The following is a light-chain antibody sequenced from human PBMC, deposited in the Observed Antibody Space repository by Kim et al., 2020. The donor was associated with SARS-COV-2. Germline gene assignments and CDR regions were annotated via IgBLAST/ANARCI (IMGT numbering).Light chain of an antibody. CDR3: QQYSTYPYT. V-gene: IGKV1D-16*01. J-gene: IGKJ4*01. CDR2: STS. CDR1: QYINTW. Sequence: DIQMTQSPSSLSASVGDRVNITCRASQYINTWLAWYQQKPDRAPKPLIYSTSSLQRGVPSRFSGSGSGADFTLTISSLQPEDFATYYCQQYSTYPYTFGGGTTVEIK.